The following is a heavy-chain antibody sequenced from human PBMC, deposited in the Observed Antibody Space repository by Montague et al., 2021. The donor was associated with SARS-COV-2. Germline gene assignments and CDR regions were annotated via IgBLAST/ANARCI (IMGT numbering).Heavy chain of an antibody. V-gene: IGHV3-23*01. CDR1: GLSFSTNA. CDR2: IDASGAGT. J-gene: IGHJ4*02. D-gene: IGHD4-17*01. CDR3: AADPPGPPGHGDFAFDH. Sequence: SLRLSCEASGLSFSTNAMNWVRQAPGKGLEWVSGIDASGAGTYYADSVRGRSTISRDNSKNTLYLQMDDLRTEDTALYYCAADPPGPPGHGDFAFDHWGQGTVVTVSS.